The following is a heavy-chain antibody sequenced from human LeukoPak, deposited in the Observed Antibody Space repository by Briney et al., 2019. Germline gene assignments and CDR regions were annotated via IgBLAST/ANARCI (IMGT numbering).Heavy chain of an antibody. J-gene: IGHJ4*02. CDR3: ARRAGGYSHPYDY. CDR2: INPSGGTT. CDR1: GYTFTSYY. D-gene: IGHD4-23*01. Sequence: ASVKVSCKASGYTFTSYYIHWVRQAPGQGLEWMGIINPSGGTTSYAQKFQGRVTMTRDTSTSTVYMELNSLRAEDTAVYYCARRAGGYSHPYDYWGQGILVTVSS. V-gene: IGHV1-46*01.